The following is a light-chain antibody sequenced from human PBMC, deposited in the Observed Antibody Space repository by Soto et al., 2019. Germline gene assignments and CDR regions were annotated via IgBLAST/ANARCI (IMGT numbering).Light chain of an antibody. CDR1: SSNIGSNT. V-gene: IGLV1-44*01. Sequence: QLVLTQPPSASGTPGQRVTISCSGSSSNIGSNTVIWYQQLPGTAPNLLIFGNNQRPSGVPDRFSGSKSGTSASLAISGLQAEDEADYFCSSYVGDSAYAFGTGTKLTVL. J-gene: IGLJ1*01. CDR2: GNN. CDR3: SSYVGDSAYA.